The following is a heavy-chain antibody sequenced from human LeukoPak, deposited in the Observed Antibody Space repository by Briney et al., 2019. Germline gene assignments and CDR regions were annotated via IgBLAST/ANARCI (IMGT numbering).Heavy chain of an antibody. CDR1: GFTFSHYA. V-gene: IGHV3-23*01. D-gene: IGHD5-12*01. J-gene: IGHJ3*01. CDR3: AKFLGGDEKVDAFDV. Sequence: PGGSLRHSCAASGFTFSHYAMSWVRQIPGKGLDWVSSISGYSGRTYYTDSVKGRFTISRDNFNNTLYLQMSSLRAEDTALYYCAKFLGGDEKVDAFDVWGPGTRVTVSS. CDR2: ISGYSGRT.